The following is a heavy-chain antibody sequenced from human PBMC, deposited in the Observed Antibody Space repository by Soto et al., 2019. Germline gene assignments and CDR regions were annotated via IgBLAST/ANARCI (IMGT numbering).Heavy chain of an antibody. CDR2: IHYSGST. D-gene: IGHD2-2*01. CDR1: GGSISSGGYY. CDR3: ARGEVLPAASLDY. Sequence: SETLSLTCTVSGGSISSGGYYWSWIRQRPGKGLEWIGDIHYSGSTFYNPSLKSRVTISVDTSENQFSLKLSSMTAANTAVYYCARGEVLPAASLDYWGQGTLVTVSS. V-gene: IGHV4-31*03. J-gene: IGHJ4*02.